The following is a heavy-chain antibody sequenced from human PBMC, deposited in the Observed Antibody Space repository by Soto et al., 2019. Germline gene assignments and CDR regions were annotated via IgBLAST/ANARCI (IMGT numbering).Heavy chain of an antibody. CDR3: ARVFPDGWVEPGVVRGYLDT. V-gene: IGHV1-69*01. Sequence: QVQLVQSGAEVKEPGSAVKVSCKAPADSFSSYGISWVRQAPGQGLEWMGGIIPIFGTTNYAEKFQGRVTITAGESTNTAYMELSSLRSEDTALYYCARVFPDGWVEPGVVRGYLDTWGRGTLVTVSS. CDR2: IIPIFGTT. CDR1: ADSFSSYG. J-gene: IGHJ4*02. D-gene: IGHD3-3*01.